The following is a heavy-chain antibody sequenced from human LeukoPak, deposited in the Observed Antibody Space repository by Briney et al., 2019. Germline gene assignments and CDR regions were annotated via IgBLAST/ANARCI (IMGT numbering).Heavy chain of an antibody. CDR2: IGSSGSTI. Sequence: GGSLRLSCAASGFTFSSYEMNWVRQAPGKGLEWVSYIGSSGSTIYYADSVKGRFTISRDNAKNSLYLQMNSLRAEDTAVYYCARDLAAAGTGGFDYWGQGTLVTVSS. D-gene: IGHD6-19*01. V-gene: IGHV3-48*03. J-gene: IGHJ4*02. CDR3: ARDLAAAGTGGFDY. CDR1: GFTFSSYE.